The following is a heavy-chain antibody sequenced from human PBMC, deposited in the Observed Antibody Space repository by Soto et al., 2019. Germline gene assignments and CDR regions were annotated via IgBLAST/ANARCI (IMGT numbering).Heavy chain of an antibody. D-gene: IGHD1-1*01. CDR2: IYYTGNT. J-gene: IGHJ4*02. CDR1: GGSISSGGTGSY. CDR3: ASGHDAYKVRY. Sequence: SETLSLTCTVSGGSISSGGTGSYWTWFRQLPGKGLEWIGYIYYTGNTYYNPSLKSRPTISIDTSENQFSLKLTSVTAADTAVYFCASGHDAYKVRYWGQGTLVTV. V-gene: IGHV4-31*03.